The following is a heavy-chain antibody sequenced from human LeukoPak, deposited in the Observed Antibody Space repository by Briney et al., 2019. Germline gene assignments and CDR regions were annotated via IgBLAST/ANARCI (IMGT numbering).Heavy chain of an antibody. CDR2: IKQDGSEK. D-gene: IGHD3-22*01. CDR1: GFTFSSYW. Sequence: PGGSLRLSCAASGFTFSSYWMSWVRQAPGKGLEWVANIKQDGSEKYYVDSVKGRFTISRDNAKKSLYLQMSSLRVEDTAVYYCARDGYYDTSGTSYWGQGTLVTVSS. V-gene: IGHV3-7*01. J-gene: IGHJ4*02. CDR3: ARDGYYDTSGTSY.